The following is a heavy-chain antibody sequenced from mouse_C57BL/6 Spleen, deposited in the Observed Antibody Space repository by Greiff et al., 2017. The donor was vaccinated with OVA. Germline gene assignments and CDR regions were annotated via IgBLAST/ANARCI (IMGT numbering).Heavy chain of an antibody. V-gene: IGHV1-50*01. J-gene: IGHJ2*01. Sequence: QVQLQQPGAELVKPGASVKLSCKASGYTFTSYWMQWVKQRPGQGLEWIGEIDPSDSYTNYNQKFKGKATLTVDTTSSTAYMQLSSLTSEDSAFYYCARRGRENYWGQGTTLTVSS. CDR1: GYTFTSYW. CDR3: ARRGRENY. CDR2: IDPSDSYT. D-gene: IGHD3-3*01.